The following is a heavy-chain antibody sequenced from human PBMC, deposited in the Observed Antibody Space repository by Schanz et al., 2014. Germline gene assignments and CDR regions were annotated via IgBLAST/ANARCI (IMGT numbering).Heavy chain of an antibody. J-gene: IGHJ4*02. CDR1: GFSVGNKY. D-gene: IGHD2-21*02. CDR3: ARGGTASYSGD. CDR2: IYIGGNT. Sequence: EVQLVESGGGLVQPGGSLRLSCAASGFSVGNKYMNWVRQAPGKGLEWVSFIYIGGNTYYADSLKGRFTISRDNSKNTVYIHLNSLRAEDTAVYYCARGGTASYSGDWGQGTLVTVSS. V-gene: IGHV3-66*01.